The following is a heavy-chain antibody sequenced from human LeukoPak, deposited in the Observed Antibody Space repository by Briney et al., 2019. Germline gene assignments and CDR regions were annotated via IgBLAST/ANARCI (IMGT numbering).Heavy chain of an antibody. CDR2: ISGSGGST. CDR3: MTSTMVRGNAFDI. Sequence: GGSLRLSCAASGFTFSGYAMSWVRQAPGKGLEWVSAISGSGGSTYYADSVKGRFTISRDNSKNTLYLQMNSLRAEDTAVYYCMTSTMVRGNAFDIWGQGTMVTVSS. CDR1: GFTFSGYA. D-gene: IGHD3-10*01. V-gene: IGHV3-23*01. J-gene: IGHJ3*02.